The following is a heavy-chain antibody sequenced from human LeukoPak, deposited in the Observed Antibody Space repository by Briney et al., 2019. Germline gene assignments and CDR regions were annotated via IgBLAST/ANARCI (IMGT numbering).Heavy chain of an antibody. Sequence: ASVKVSCTASGYTFTNYDINWVRQASGQGPEWMGWMRPDSGNTGSAQRFQGRVSLTRNISSNTAYMKLSGLRSEDTAMYYCARGISPYYYGSGVDYWGQGTLVTVSS. CDR2: MRPDSGNT. D-gene: IGHD3-10*01. CDR1: GYTFTNYD. CDR3: ARGISPYYYGSGVDY. J-gene: IGHJ4*02. V-gene: IGHV1-8*01.